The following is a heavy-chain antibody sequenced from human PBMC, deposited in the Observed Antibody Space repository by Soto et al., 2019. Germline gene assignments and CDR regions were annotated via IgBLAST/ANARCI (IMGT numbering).Heavy chain of an antibody. V-gene: IGHV4-59*01. D-gene: IGHD6-19*01. CDR2: IYYSGST. CDR1: GGSISSYY. CDR3: ARSYVSLRGQWLVEWFDP. J-gene: IGHJ5*02. Sequence: QVQLQESGPGLVKPSETLSLTCTVSGGSISSYYWSWIRQPPGKGLEWIGYIYYSGSTNYNPSLKSRVTISVDTSKNQFSLKLSSVTAADTAVYYCARSYVSLRGQWLVEWFDPWGQGTLVTVSS.